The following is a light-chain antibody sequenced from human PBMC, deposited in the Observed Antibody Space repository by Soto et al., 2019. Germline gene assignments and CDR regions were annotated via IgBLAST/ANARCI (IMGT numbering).Light chain of an antibody. J-gene: IGLJ1*01. CDR2: DVS. Sequence: QSALTQPASVSGSPGQSITISCTKTSSDVGGNNYVSWYQQYPGKAPKLMVCDVSNRPSGVSNRFSGSKSGNTASLTISGLQAEDEADYYCSSFTGTSYVFGTGTKVTVL. CDR1: SSDVGGNNY. V-gene: IGLV2-14*01. CDR3: SSFTGTSYV.